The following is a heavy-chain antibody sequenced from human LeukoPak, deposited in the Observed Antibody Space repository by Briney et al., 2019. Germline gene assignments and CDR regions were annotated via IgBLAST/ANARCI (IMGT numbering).Heavy chain of an antibody. V-gene: IGHV4-59*01. D-gene: IGHD1-26*01. CDR2: IYYSGST. CDR1: GGSISSYY. Sequence: PSETLSLTCTVSGGSISSYYWSWIRQPPGKGLEWIGYIYYSGSTNYNPSLKSRVTISVDTSKNQFSLKLSSVTAADTAVYYCARVRGSYFRHFDYWGQGTLVTVSS. J-gene: IGHJ4*02. CDR3: ARVRGSYFRHFDY.